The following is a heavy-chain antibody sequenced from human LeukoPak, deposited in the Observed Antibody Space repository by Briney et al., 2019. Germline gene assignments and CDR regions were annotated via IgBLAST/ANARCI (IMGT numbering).Heavy chain of an antibody. D-gene: IGHD2/OR15-2a*01. CDR2: FDPEDGET. Sequence: GASVKVSCKVSGYALTDLSMHWVRQAPGKGLEWMGGFDPEDGETIYAQKFQGRVTITRDTSASTAYMELSSLRSEDTAVYYCARIVRYYFDYWGQGTQVTVSS. CDR3: ARIVRYYFDY. V-gene: IGHV1-24*01. J-gene: IGHJ4*02. CDR1: GYALTDLS.